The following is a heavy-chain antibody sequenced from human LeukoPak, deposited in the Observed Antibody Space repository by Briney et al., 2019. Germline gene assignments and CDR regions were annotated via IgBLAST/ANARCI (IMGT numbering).Heavy chain of an antibody. D-gene: IGHD3-22*01. Sequence: GGSLRLSCAASGFTFRRNAMTWVRQAPGKGPEWVSTITGSAESAYYADSVKGRFSISRDNSKNTLHLQLKSLRAEDTAVYYCAKDESSGYYYLDSWGQGTLVTVSS. CDR2: ITGSAESA. V-gene: IGHV3-23*01. CDR1: GFTFRRNA. J-gene: IGHJ5*01. CDR3: AKDESSGYYYLDS.